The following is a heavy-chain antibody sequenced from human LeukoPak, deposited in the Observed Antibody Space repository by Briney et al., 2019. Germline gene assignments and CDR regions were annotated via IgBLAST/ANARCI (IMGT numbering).Heavy chain of an antibody. V-gene: IGHV4-59*12. CDR3: ARETRRTRFDY. CDR2: IYYSGST. CDR1: GGSISSYY. Sequence: LSETLSLTCTVSGGSISSYYWSWIRQPPGKGLEWIGYIYYSGSTNYNPSLKSRVTISVDTSKNQFSLKLSSVTAADTAVYYCARETRRTRFDYWGQGTLVTVSS. J-gene: IGHJ4*02. D-gene: IGHD2-2*01.